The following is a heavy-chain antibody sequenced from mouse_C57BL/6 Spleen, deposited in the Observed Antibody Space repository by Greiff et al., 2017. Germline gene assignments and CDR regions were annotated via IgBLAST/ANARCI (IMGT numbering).Heavy chain of an antibody. Sequence: EVQLVESGGGLVKPGGSLKLSCAASGFTFSSYAMSWVRQTPEKRLEWVATISDGGSYTYYPDNVKGRFTISRDNAKNNLYLQMSHLKSEDTAMYYCARDSYGNYPYYFDYWGQGTTLTVSS. CDR2: ISDGGSYT. V-gene: IGHV5-4*01. CDR1: GFTFSSYA. CDR3: ARDSYGNYPYYFDY. J-gene: IGHJ2*01. D-gene: IGHD2-1*01.